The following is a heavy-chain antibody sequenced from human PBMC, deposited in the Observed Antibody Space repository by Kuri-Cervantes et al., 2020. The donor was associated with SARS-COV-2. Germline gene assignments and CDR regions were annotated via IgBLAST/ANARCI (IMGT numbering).Heavy chain of an antibody. CDR3: ARGSSSSWGDY. V-gene: IGHV3-11*04. Sequence: GESLKISCAASGFTFSDYYMSWIRRAPGKGLEWVSYISSSGSTIYYADSVKGRFTISGDNAKNSLYLQMNSLRAEDTAVYYCARGSSSSWGDYWGQGTLVTVSS. CDR2: ISSSGSTI. CDR1: GFTFSDYY. J-gene: IGHJ4*02. D-gene: IGHD6-6*01.